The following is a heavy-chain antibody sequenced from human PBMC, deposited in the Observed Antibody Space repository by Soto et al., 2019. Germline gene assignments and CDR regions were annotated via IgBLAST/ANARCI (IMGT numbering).Heavy chain of an antibody. CDR1: GGSISIGGYY. V-gene: IGHV4-31*03. Sequence: HVQLQESGPGLVKPSQTLSLTCTVSGGSISIGGYYWSWIRRHPGKCLGWIGNIYDSGSTSYNPALKSRVTISVDTSKNQFSRKLGSVTAADTAVYYCARMEGDETRDFDYWGQGTLVTVSS. J-gene: IGHJ4*02. CDR3: ARMEGDETRDFDY. D-gene: IGHD1-26*01. CDR2: IYDSGST.